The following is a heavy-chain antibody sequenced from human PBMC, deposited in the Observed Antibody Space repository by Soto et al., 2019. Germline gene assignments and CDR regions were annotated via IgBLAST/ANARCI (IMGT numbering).Heavy chain of an antibody. J-gene: IGHJ6*02. D-gene: IGHD3-3*01. CDR3: ARAVKDFWSGYTDYYYGMDV. Sequence: NRSCKASGGTFSGYAISWVRQAPGQGLEWMGGIIPIFGTANYAQKFQGRVTITADESTSTAYMELSSLRSEDAAVYYCARAVKDFWSGYTDYYYGMDVWGQGTTVTVSS. V-gene: IGHV1-69*01. CDR2: IIPIFGTA. CDR1: GGTFSGYA.